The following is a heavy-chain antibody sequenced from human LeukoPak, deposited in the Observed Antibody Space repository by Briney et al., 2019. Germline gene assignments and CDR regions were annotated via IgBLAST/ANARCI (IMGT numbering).Heavy chain of an antibody. V-gene: IGHV3-23*01. CDR3: AKDMKHIVVVTAIPID. D-gene: IGHD2-21*02. CDR2: ISGSGGST. Sequence: GGSPRLSCAASGFTFSSYAVSWVRQAPGKGLEWVSAISGSGGSTYYADSVKGRFTISRDNSKNTLYLQVNSLRTEDTALYYCAKDMKHIVVVTAIPIDWGQGTLVTVSS. J-gene: IGHJ4*02. CDR1: GFTFSSYA.